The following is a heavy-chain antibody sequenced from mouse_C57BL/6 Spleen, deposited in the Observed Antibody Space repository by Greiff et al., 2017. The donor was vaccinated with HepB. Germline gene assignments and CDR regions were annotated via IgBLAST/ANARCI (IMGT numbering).Heavy chain of an antibody. V-gene: IGHV1-81*01. CDR3: AREEITTVDYYAMDY. CDR1: GYTFTSYG. Sequence: QVQLQQSGAELARPGASVKLSCKASGYTFTSYGISWVKQRTGQGLEWIGEIYPRSGNTYYNEKFKGKATLTADKSSSTAYMELRSLTSEDSAVYFCAREEITTVDYYAMDYWGQGTSVTVSS. J-gene: IGHJ4*01. D-gene: IGHD1-1*01. CDR2: IYPRSGNT.